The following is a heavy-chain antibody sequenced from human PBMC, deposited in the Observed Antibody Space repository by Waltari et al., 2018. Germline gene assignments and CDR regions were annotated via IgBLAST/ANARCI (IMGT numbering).Heavy chain of an antibody. J-gene: IGHJ6*02. CDR2: IKPDGSEK. CDR1: GFTFSNSW. Sequence: EVQMVESGGGLVQPGGSLRLSCEASGFTFSNSWMDWVRQAPGKGLELIANIKPDGSEKNYVDSVKGRFTISRDNTKNSLYLQMNSLRAEDTAVYYCSKSLDVWGPGTSVTVSS. CDR3: SKSLDV. V-gene: IGHV3-7*01.